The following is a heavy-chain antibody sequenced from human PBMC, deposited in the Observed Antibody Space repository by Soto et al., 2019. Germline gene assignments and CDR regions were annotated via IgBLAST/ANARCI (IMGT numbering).Heavy chain of an antibody. D-gene: IGHD2-2*01. CDR2: ISAYNGNT. Sequence: EASVKVSCKASGYTFTSYGISWVRQAPGQGLEWMGWISAYNGNTNYAQKLQGRVTMTTDTSTSTAYMELRSLRSDDTAVYYCAREQSVGSSTRNWFDPWGQGTLVTVSS. V-gene: IGHV1-18*01. J-gene: IGHJ5*02. CDR3: AREQSVGSSTRNWFDP. CDR1: GYTFTSYG.